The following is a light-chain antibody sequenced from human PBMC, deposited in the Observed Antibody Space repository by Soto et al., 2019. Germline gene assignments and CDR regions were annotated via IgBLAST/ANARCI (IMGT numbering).Light chain of an antibody. J-gene: IGKJ3*01. CDR3: QQRGNWPPGFT. Sequence: EIVLTQSPATLSLSPGERATLSCRASQTVSRHLAWYQQKPGQAPRLLIYDTSNRATGIPARFSGSGSGTDFTLTISGLETEDFAVYYCQQRGNWPPGFTFGPGTTVD. V-gene: IGKV3-11*01. CDR2: DTS. CDR1: QTVSRH.